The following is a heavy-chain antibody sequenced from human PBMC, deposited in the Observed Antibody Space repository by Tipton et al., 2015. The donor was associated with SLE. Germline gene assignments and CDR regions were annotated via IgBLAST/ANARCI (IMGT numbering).Heavy chain of an antibody. CDR3: SAWFNY. Sequence: SLRLSCAASGFTFDDYAMHWVRLAPGKGLEWVSGISWSSGNIGYADSVKGRFTISRDNAKNSLYLQMNNLRVEDSGVYYCSAWFNYWGQGTLVTVSA. CDR1: GFTFDDYA. CDR2: ISWSSGNI. V-gene: IGHV3-9*01. D-gene: IGHD3-10*01. J-gene: IGHJ4*02.